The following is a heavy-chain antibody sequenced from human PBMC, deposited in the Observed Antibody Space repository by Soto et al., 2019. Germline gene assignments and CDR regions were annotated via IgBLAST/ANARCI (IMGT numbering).Heavy chain of an antibody. Sequence: QVQLVESGGGVVQPGRSLRLSCAASGFTFSSYVMHWVRQAPGTGLEWVALISYDGSNKYYADSVKGRFTISRDNSKNTLYLQMNSLRAEDTAVYYCARKSSTDFYDGSGLGYWGQGTLVTVSS. V-gene: IGHV3-30-3*01. CDR1: GFTFSSYV. J-gene: IGHJ4*02. CDR3: ARKSSTDFYDGSGLGY. CDR2: ISYDGSNK. D-gene: IGHD3-22*01.